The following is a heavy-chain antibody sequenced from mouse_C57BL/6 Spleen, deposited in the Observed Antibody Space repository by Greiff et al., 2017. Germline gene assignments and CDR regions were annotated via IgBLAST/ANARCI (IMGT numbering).Heavy chain of an antibody. CDR2: ISYDGSN. CDR3: ARDDYSNNWYFDV. D-gene: IGHD2-5*01. V-gene: IGHV3-6*01. CDR1: GYSITSGYY. Sequence: EVQLQESGPGLVKPSQSLSLTCSVTGYSITSGYYWNWIRQFPGNKLEWMGYISYDGSNNYNPSLQNRISITRDTSKNQFFLKLNSVTTEDTATYYCARDDYSNNWYFDVWGTGTTVTVSS. J-gene: IGHJ1*03.